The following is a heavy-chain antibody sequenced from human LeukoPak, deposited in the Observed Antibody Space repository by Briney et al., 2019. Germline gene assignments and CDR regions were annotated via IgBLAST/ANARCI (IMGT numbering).Heavy chain of an antibody. D-gene: IGHD6-13*01. CDR2: MNPNSGNT. CDR1: GYTFTSYD. Sequence: GASVKVSCKASGYTFTSYDINWVRQATGQGLEWMGWMNPNSGNTGYAQKFQGRVTMTRNTSISTAYIELSSLRSEDTAVYYCARGSGSWYWIDYWGQGTLVTVSS. V-gene: IGHV1-8*01. CDR3: ARGSGSWYWIDY. J-gene: IGHJ4*02.